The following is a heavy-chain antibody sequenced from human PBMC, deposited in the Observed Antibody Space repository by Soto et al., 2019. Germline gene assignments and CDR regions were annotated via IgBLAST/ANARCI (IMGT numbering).Heavy chain of an antibody. D-gene: IGHD3-22*01. CDR1: GFTLSNYG. J-gene: IGHJ4*02. CDR2: ISFDGSNE. Sequence: SLRLSCAASGFTLSNYGMNWVRQAPGKGLEWVAVISFDGSNEYYADSVKGRFTISRDNSKNTLYLQMNSLGTEDTAVYYCAKETPLKRRYYDTRGYYYFDYWGQGTLVTVSS. CDR3: AKETPLKRRYYDTRGYYYFDY. V-gene: IGHV3-30*18.